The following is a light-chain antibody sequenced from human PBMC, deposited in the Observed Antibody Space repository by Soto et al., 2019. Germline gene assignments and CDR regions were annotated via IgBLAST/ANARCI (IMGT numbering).Light chain of an antibody. CDR3: SSYTSSSTLI. Sequence: QSALTQPASVSGSPGQSITISCSGTSSDVGGYNYVSWYQQHPGKAPKLMMYEVSNRPSGVSNRFSGSKSDNTASLTISGLQAEDEADYYCSSYTSSSTLIFGGGTKLT. CDR2: EVS. CDR1: SSDVGGYNY. V-gene: IGLV2-14*01. J-gene: IGLJ2*01.